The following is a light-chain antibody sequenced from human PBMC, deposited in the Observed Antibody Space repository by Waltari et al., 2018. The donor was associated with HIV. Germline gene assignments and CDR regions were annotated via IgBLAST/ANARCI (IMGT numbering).Light chain of an antibody. CDR1: SSDVGAYNY. V-gene: IGLV2-8*01. CDR3: SSYAGSNIWV. CDR2: DVS. Sequence: QSALTQPPSASGSPGQSVTISCTGTSSDVGAYNYVCWHQQYPGKAPKLMIYDVSKRPSGVPDRFSGSKSGNTASLTVSGLQAEDEADYYCSSYAGSNIWVFGGGTKLTVL. J-gene: IGLJ3*02.